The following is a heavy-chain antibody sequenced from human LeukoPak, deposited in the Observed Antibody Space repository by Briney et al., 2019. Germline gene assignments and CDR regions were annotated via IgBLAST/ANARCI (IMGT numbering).Heavy chain of an antibody. D-gene: IGHD6-19*01. CDR3: AGAIAVAGTLDDY. CDR1: GYTFTSYG. J-gene: IGHJ4*02. V-gene: IGHV1-18*01. Sequence: ASVKVSCKASGYTFTSYGISWVRQAPGQGLEWMGWISAYNGNTNYAQKLQGRVTMTTDTSTSTAYMELSSLRSEDTAVYYCAGAIAVAGTLDDYWGQGTLVTVSS. CDR2: ISAYNGNT.